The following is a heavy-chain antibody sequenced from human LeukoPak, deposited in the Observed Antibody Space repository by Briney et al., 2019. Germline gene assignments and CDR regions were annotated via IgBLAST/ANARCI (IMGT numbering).Heavy chain of an antibody. D-gene: IGHD6-13*01. CDR3: ARGCSAGTPHNWFDP. J-gene: IGHJ5*02. Sequence: ETLSLTCTVSGGSISGYYWSWIRQPPGKGLEWIGYIYYSGCTNYNPSLKSRVTISVDTSKNQFSLKLSSVTAADTAVYYCARGCSAGTPHNWFDPWGQGTLVTVS. CDR1: GGSISGYY. CDR2: IYYSGCT. V-gene: IGHV4-59*01.